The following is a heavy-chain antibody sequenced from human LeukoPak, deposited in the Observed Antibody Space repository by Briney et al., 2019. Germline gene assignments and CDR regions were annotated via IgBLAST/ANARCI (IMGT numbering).Heavy chain of an antibody. V-gene: IGHV4-34*01. D-gene: IGHD4-23*01. CDR3: ARRRRWYYYYMDV. CDR1: GGSFSGYD. J-gene: IGHJ6*03. Sequence: PSESLSLTCAVYGGSFSGYDWSWIRRPPGKGLEWIGEINHSGSTNYNPSLKSRVTISVDTSKNQFSLKLSSVTAADTAVYYCARRRRWYYYYMDVWGKGTTVTVS. CDR2: INHSGST.